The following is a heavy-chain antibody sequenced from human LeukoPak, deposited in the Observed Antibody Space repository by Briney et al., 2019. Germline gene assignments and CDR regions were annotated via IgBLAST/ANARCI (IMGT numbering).Heavy chain of an antibody. CDR3: ARDAAAAGTFGFFD. J-gene: IGHJ4*02. CDR2: IRYDGSND. Sequence: GGSLRLSCAASGFSFSSYGIHWVRQAPAKGLEWVAFIRYDGSNDYHADSVKGRFTISRDNSKNTLYLQMNSLRADDTAVYYCARDAAAAGTFGFFDWGQGTLVTVSS. V-gene: IGHV3-30*02. CDR1: GFSFSSYG. D-gene: IGHD6-13*01.